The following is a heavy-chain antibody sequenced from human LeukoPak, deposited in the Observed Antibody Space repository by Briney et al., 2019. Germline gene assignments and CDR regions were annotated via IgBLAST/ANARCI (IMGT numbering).Heavy chain of an antibody. J-gene: IGHJ4*02. Sequence: GGSLRLSCAASGFTFSSYSMNWVRQAPGKGLECVANINQDGSDKYYVDSVKGRFTISRDNTKNSLYLQMNSLRAEDTAVYYCVGGDYWGQGTLVTVSS. V-gene: IGHV3-7*01. CDR2: INQDGSDK. CDR3: VGGDY. CDR1: GFTFSSYS.